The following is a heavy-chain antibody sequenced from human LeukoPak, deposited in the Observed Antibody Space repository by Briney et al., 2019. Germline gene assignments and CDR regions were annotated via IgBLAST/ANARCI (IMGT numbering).Heavy chain of an antibody. CDR1: GGSFSGYY. CDR2: INHSGST. CDR3: ARRPAVQIQLSYDY. D-gene: IGHD5-18*01. Sequence: SETLSLTCAVYGGSFSGYYWSWIRQPPGKGLEWIGEINHSGSTNYNPSPKSRVTISVDTSKNQFSLKLSSVTAADTAVYYCARRPAVQIQLSYDYWGQGTLVTVSS. V-gene: IGHV4-34*01. J-gene: IGHJ4*02.